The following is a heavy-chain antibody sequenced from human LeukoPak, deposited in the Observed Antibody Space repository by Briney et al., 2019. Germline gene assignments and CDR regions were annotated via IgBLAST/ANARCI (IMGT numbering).Heavy chain of an antibody. CDR2: INTNTGNP. Sequence: ASVKVSCKASGYTFTSYTMNWVRQTPGQGLEWMGWINTNTGNPTYAQGSTGRFVFSLDTSVSTAYLQISSLKAEDTAVYYCARPPTPYYYDSSTYPDDAFDIWGQGTMVSVSS. J-gene: IGHJ3*02. D-gene: IGHD3-22*01. V-gene: IGHV7-4-1*02. CDR1: GYTFTSYT. CDR3: ARPPTPYYYDSSTYPDDAFDI.